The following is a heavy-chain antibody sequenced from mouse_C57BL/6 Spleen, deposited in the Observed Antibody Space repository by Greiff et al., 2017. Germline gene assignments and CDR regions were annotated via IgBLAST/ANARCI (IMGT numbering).Heavy chain of an antibody. J-gene: IGHJ1*03. CDR3: ARHEETITTVSPYWYFDV. CDR2: FYPGSGSI. CDR1: GYTFTEYT. V-gene: IGHV1-62-2*01. D-gene: IGHD1-1*01. Sequence: VQLQQSGAELVKPGASVKLSCKASGYTFTEYTIHWVKQRSGQGLEWIGWFYPGSGSIKYNEKFKDKATLTADKSSSTVYMELSRLTSEDSAVYFCARHEETITTVSPYWYFDVWGTGTTVTVSS.